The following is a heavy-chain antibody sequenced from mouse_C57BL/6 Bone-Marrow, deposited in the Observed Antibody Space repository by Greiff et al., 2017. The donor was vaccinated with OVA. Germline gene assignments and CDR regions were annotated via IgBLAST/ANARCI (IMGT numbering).Heavy chain of an antibody. CDR1: GYAFSSSW. D-gene: IGHD2-4*01. V-gene: IGHV1-82*01. Sequence: QVQLQQSGPELVKPGASVQISCKASGYAFSSSWMNWVKQRPGQGLEWIGRIYPGDGDTNYNGKFKGKAKLTADKSSSTAYMQLSSLTSEDSAVYSCARGWRLRRGFYYAMDDRGQGTAVTVAS. CDR3: ARGWRLRRGFYYAMDD. CDR2: IYPGDGDT. J-gene: IGHJ4*01.